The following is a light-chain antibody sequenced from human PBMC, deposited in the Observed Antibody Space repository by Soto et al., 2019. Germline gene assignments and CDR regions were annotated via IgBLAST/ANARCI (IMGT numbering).Light chain of an antibody. V-gene: IGKV1-5*03. Sequence: DIHMTQSPSTLSASVGDRVTFTCRASQSLNNWLACYQQKPGKAPKLLIYKASTLDSGVPSRCSGSGSGTEFTLTISSLQPYDIATYYGQHYNGYPITFGGGTKVEIK. CDR1: QSLNNW. J-gene: IGKJ4*01. CDR2: KAS. CDR3: QHYNGYPIT.